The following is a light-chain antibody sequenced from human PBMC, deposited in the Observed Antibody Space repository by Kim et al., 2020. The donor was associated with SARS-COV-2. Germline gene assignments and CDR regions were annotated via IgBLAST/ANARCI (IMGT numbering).Light chain of an antibody. CDR3: QTWGTGIVV. J-gene: IGLJ2*01. Sequence: QLVLTQSPSASASLGASVKLTCSLSSGHSSYAIAWHQQQPEKGPRYLMKVNSDGSHSKGDGIPDRFSGSNSGAERYLTISSLQSDDEGDYYCQTWGTGIVVFGGGTQLTVL. V-gene: IGLV4-69*01. CDR1: SGHSSYA. CDR2: VNSDGSH.